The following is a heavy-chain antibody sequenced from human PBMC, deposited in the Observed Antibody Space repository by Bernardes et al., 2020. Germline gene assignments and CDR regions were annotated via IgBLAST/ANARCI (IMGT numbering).Heavy chain of an antibody. CDR1: GFTLSSYW. CDR3: GRDQLL. V-gene: IGHV3-7*03. D-gene: IGHD1-1*01. J-gene: IGHJ4*02. Sequence: GGSLRLSCVGSGFTLSSYWMTWVRQATGKGLEWVASIKQDGSEKYYVDSVKGRFTISRDNAKNSVYLQMNSLRVEDTAVYYCGRDQLLWGQGTLVTVSS. CDR2: IKQDGSEK.